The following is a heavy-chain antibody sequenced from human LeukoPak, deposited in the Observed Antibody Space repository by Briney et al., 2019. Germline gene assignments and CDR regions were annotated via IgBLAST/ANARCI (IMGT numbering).Heavy chain of an antibody. CDR3: ARGIGGPACKGYYFDH. Sequence: GSSLRLSCAASGFTFSSHGMQWVRQAPGKGLEWVAVILYEGSNKYYADSVKGRFTISRDNSKNTLYLQMNSLRSEDTAVYYCARGIGGPACKGYYFDHWGQGTLVTVSS. D-gene: IGHD2-2*01. V-gene: IGHV3-33*01. J-gene: IGHJ4*02. CDR2: ILYEGSNK. CDR1: GFTFSSHG.